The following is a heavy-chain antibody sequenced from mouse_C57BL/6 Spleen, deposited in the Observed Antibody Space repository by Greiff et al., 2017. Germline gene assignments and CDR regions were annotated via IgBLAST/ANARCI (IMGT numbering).Heavy chain of an antibody. J-gene: IGHJ2*01. CDR1: GFTFSSYA. Sequence: EVQLQESGGGLVKPGGSLKLSCAASGFTFSSYAMSWVRQTPEKRLEWVATISDGGSYTYYPDNVKGRFTISRDNAKNNLYLQMSHLKSEDTAMYYCAREDDGYHHYFDFWGQGTTLTVSS. D-gene: IGHD2-3*01. CDR3: AREDDGYHHYFDF. V-gene: IGHV5-4*01. CDR2: ISDGGSYT.